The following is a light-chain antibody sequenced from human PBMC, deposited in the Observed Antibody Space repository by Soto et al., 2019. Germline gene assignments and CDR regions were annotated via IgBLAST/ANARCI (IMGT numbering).Light chain of an antibody. Sequence: DIFMTQSHSILFVYPVDIATLSCRASQSVRSHLVWYQQRPGQPPRLLMYSASTRATGIPDRFSGSGSGTEFTLTISSLQSEDVGIYYCQHNSHWPFITFGGGTKVDNK. CDR1: QSVRSH. V-gene: IGKV3D-15*01. CDR2: SAS. CDR3: QHNSHWPFIT. J-gene: IGKJ4*01.